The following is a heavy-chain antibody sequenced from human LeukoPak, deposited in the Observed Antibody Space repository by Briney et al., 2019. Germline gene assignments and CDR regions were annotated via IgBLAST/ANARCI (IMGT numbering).Heavy chain of an antibody. CDR1: GFTFSSFW. Sequence: GGSLRLSCAASGFTFSSFWIYWVRHAPGKGLVWVSRIKSDGSKTLYADSVKGRFTISRDNAKNTLYLQMNSLRAEDTAVYYCARVRMGDDFNPFDYWGQGTLVTVSS. D-gene: IGHD3-16*01. J-gene: IGHJ4*02. CDR2: IKSDGSKT. CDR3: ARVRMGDDFNPFDY. V-gene: IGHV3-74*01.